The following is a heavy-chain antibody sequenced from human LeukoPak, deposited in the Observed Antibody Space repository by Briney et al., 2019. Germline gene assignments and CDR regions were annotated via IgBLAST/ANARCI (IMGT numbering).Heavy chain of an antibody. Sequence: GESLKISCKGSGYSFTNSWIAWMRQMPGRGLEYMGIIFPGDSDTRYSSSFQGQVTISADKSISTAYLQWSSLKASDTAMYCCARSLYGVNTWFDYWGQGTLVTVSS. J-gene: IGHJ4*02. CDR3: ARSLYGVNTWFDY. D-gene: IGHD4/OR15-4a*01. V-gene: IGHV5-51*01. CDR1: GYSFTNSW. CDR2: IFPGDSDT.